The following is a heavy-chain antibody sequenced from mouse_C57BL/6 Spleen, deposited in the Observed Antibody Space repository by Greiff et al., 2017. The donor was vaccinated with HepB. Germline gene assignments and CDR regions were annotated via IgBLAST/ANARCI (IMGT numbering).Heavy chain of an antibody. Sequence: EVQRVESGGGLVKPGGSLKLSCAASGFTFSSYAMSWVRQTPEKRLEWVATISDGGSYTYYPDNVKGRFTISRDNAKNNLYLQMSHLKSEDTAMYYCARDDYYGSIYWGQGTTLTVSS. V-gene: IGHV5-4*01. CDR2: ISDGGSYT. D-gene: IGHD1-1*01. CDR1: GFTFSSYA. CDR3: ARDDYYGSIY. J-gene: IGHJ2*01.